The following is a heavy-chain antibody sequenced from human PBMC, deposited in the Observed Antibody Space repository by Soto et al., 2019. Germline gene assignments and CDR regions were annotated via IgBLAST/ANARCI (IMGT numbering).Heavy chain of an antibody. CDR1: GGSISSGGYY. CDR2: IYYSGST. V-gene: IGHV4-31*03. Sequence: SDTLSLTCTVPGGSISSGGYYWSWIRQHPGKGLEWVGYIYYSGSTYYNPSLKSRVTISVDTSKNQFSLKLSSVTAADTAVYYCASGITFYYDSRGFDPWGQGTLVTVSS. J-gene: IGHJ5*02. CDR3: ASGITFYYDSRGFDP. D-gene: IGHD3-22*01.